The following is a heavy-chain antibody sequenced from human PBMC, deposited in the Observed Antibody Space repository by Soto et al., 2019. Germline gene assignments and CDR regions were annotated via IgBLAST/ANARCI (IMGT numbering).Heavy chain of an antibody. CDR3: ARAPTARYNWFDP. CDR2: MNPNSGNT. CDR1: GYTFTSYD. D-gene: IGHD2-21*02. J-gene: IGHJ5*02. Sequence: ASVKVSCKVSGYTFTSYDINWVRQATGQGLEWMGWMNPNSGNTGYAQKFQGRVTMTRNTSISTAYMELSSLRSEDTAVYYCARAPTARYNWFDPWGQGTLVTVSS. V-gene: IGHV1-8*01.